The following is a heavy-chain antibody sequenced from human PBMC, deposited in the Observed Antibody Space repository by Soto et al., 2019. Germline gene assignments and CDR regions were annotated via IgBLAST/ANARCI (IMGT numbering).Heavy chain of an antibody. V-gene: IGHV1-3*01. CDR3: ARGAHTYGYVFDY. J-gene: IGHJ4*02. D-gene: IGHD5-18*01. CDR2: VNAGNGYT. Sequence: QVHLVQSGAEVKKPGASVKVSCRSSGYTFTSNAIHWVRQAPGQRHEWMGWVNAGNGYTKYLQNFQGRVTISSDTSASTAYMELNSLRSEDTAVYYCARGAHTYGYVFDYWGQGTLVTVSS. CDR1: GYTFTSNA.